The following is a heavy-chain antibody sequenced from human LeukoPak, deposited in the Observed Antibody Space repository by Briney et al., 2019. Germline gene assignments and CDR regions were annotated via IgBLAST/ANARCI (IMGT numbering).Heavy chain of an antibody. V-gene: IGHV1-2*02. CDR1: GYTFTGYY. Sequence: ASVKLSCKASGYTFTGYYMHWVRQAPGQGLEWVGWINPNSGGTNYAQKFQGRVTMTRDTSISTASMELSRLRSDDTALYYCARDAAKCRGGSCYDALYYYYGMDVWGQGTTVTVSS. D-gene: IGHD2-15*01. J-gene: IGHJ6*02. CDR3: ARDAAKCRGGSCYDALYYYYGMDV. CDR2: INPNSGGT.